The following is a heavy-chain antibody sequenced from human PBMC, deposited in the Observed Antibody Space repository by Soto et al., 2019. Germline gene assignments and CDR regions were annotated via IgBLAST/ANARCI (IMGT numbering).Heavy chain of an antibody. V-gene: IGHV4-30-4*01. CDR1: GGSISSGDYY. D-gene: IGHD4-4*01. J-gene: IGHJ5*02. CDR2: SYYSGST. Sequence: QVQLQESGPGLVKPSQTLSLTCTVSGGSISSGDYYWSWIRQPPGKGLEWIGYSYYSGSTYYNPSLNSRVTISVDTSKNQFSLKLSSVTAADTAVYYCARGPTESNWFDPWGQGTLVTVSS. CDR3: ARGPTESNWFDP.